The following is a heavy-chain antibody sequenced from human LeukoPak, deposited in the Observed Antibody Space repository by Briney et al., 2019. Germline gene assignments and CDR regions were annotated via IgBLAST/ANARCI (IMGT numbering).Heavy chain of an antibody. CDR1: GFTFSSYS. J-gene: IGHJ4*02. Sequence: GGSLRLSCAASGFTFSSYSMNWVRQAPGKGLEWVSSISSTSSYMYYADSMKGRFITSRDNAKNSLYLQMNSLRAEDTAVYYCARASSGWAVDLYYFDHWGQGTLVTVSS. CDR2: ISSTSSYM. V-gene: IGHV3-21*01. CDR3: ARASSGWAVDLYYFDH. D-gene: IGHD6-19*01.